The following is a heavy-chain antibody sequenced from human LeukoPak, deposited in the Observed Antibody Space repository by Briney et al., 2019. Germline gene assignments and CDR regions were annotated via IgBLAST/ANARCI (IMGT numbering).Heavy chain of an antibody. CDR3: VRDAGWFRFDY. V-gene: IGHV3-72*01. CDR2: TRNKANSYTT. CDR1: GFTFSSYW. J-gene: IGHJ4*02. D-gene: IGHD6-19*01. Sequence: GGSLRLSCAASGFTFSSYWMNWARQAPGKGLEWVGRTRNKANSYTTQYAASVKGRFTISRDDSKNSLFLQMNSLKTEDTAVYFCVRDAGWFRFDYWGQGTLVTVSS.